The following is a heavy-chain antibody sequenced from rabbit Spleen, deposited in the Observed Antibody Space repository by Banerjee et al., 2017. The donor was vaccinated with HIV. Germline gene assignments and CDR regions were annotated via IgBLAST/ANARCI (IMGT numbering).Heavy chain of an antibody. CDR1: GFSLSSGYW. CDR3: ARGGYAVHIYDLGL. J-gene: IGHJ4*01. V-gene: IGHV1S45*01. D-gene: IGHD4-2*01. Sequence: EESGGDLVKPEGSLTLTCTASGFSLSSGYWICWVRQAPGKGLEWIACIHTGGADTAYASWAKGRSTISKSSSSAVTLQMTSLTAADTAPSFCARGGYAVHIYDLGLWVPGTLVTVS. CDR2: IHTGGADT.